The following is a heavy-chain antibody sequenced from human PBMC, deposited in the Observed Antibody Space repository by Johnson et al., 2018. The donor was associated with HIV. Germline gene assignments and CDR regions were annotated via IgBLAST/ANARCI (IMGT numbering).Heavy chain of an antibody. CDR1: GFSVSSNY. D-gene: IGHD2/OR15-2a*01. V-gene: IGHV3-66*01. J-gene: IGHJ3*02. CDR2: IYSGGST. CDR3: ATNRGGAFDI. Sequence: VQLVESGGGLVQPGGSLRLSCSASGFSVSSNYMSWVRQAPGKGLEWVSIIYSGGSTYYADSVKGRFTISRDNSKNTLYLQMNSLRAEDTAVYYCATNRGGAFDIWGQGTMVTVSS.